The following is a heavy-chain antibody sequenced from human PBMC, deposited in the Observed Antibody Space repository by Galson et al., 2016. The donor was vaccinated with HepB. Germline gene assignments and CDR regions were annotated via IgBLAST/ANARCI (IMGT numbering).Heavy chain of an antibody. Sequence: SLRLSCAASGFTLSDSSMSWIRQAPFKGLALISYISSGRGSTIYYADSVKGRFTISRDNAKNSLYLQMNSLRAEDTAVYYCARDLGDRTPGNRFDPWGQGTLVTVSS. J-gene: IGHJ5*02. CDR1: GFTLSDSS. V-gene: IGHV3-11*01. D-gene: IGHD3-16*01. CDR3: ARDLGDRTPGNRFDP. CDR2: ISSGRGSTI.